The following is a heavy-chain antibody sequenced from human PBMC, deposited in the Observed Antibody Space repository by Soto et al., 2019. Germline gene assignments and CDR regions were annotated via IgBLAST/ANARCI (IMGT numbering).Heavy chain of an antibody. CDR1: GFTFSSYW. V-gene: IGHV3-74*01. CDR2: INSDGSTT. Sequence: GGSLRLSCAASGFTFSSYWIHWVRQAPGKGLVWVSRINSDGSTTNYADSLKGRFTISRDNAKNTLFLQMNSLRAEDTAVYYCARGRSGSYSFDYWGQGTLVTVSS. J-gene: IGHJ4*02. CDR3: ARGRSGSYSFDY. D-gene: IGHD3-10*01.